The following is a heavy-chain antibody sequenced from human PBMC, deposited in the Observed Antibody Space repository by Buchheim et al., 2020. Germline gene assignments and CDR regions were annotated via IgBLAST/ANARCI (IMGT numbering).Heavy chain of an antibody. CDR2: INPNSGGT. Sequence: QVQLVQSGAEVKKPGASVKVSCKASGYTFTGYYMHWVRQAPGQGLEWMGWINPNSGGTNYAQKFQGRVTMTRETSISTADMELSRLRSDDTAVYYCARESATACSSTSCYGWFDPWGQGTL. D-gene: IGHD2-2*01. V-gene: IGHV1-2*02. CDR1: GYTFTGYY. J-gene: IGHJ5*02. CDR3: ARESATACSSTSCYGWFDP.